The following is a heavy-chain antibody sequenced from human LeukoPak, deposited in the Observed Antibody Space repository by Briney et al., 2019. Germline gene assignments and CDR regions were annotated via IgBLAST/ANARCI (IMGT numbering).Heavy chain of an antibody. D-gene: IGHD2-2*01. V-gene: IGHV1-24*01. J-gene: IGHJ6*03. Sequence: ASVKVSCKVSGFTLADLSMHWVRQAPGKGLGLVGGFDRKNGDTIYAQRFRGRVTLTEDTSTGTAYMDLSSLSADDTAVYYCATGVFCATTTCPGYQHFYYFMDLWGKGTTVTVSS. CDR2: FDRKNGDT. CDR1: GFTLADLS. CDR3: ATGVFCATTTCPGYQHFYYFMDL.